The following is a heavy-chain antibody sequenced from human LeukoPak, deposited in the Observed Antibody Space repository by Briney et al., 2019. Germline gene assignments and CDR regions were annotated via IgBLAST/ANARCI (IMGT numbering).Heavy chain of an antibody. J-gene: IGHJ3*02. V-gene: IGHV3-48*01. D-gene: IGHD2-15*01. CDR2: ISSSSSTI. CDR1: GFTFSSYS. CDR3: ARGAFGGRRNDAFDI. Sequence: GGSLRLSCAASGFTFSSYSMNWVRQAPGKGLEWVSYISSSSSTIYYADSVKGRFTISRDNAKNSLYLQMNSLRAEDTAVYYCARGAFGGRRNDAFDIWGQGTMVTVSS.